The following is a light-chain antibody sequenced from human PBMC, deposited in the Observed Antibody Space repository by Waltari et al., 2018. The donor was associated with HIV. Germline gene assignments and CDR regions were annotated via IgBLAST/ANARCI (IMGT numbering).Light chain of an antibody. V-gene: IGLV2-23*02. Sequence: QSALTQPASVPGCPGPSITISCTGTSSTVGSDDLVSWYQQHPGEAPKLIIYEVTKRPSGVSNRFSGSKSGNTASLTISGLQAVDEADYYCCSCPRSGIRYVFGTGTKVTVL. CDR1: SSTVGSDDL. J-gene: IGLJ1*01. CDR3: CSCPRSGIRYV. CDR2: EVT.